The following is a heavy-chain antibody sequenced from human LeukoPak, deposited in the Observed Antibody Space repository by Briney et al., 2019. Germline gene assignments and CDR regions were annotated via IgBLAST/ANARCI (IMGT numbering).Heavy chain of an antibody. V-gene: IGHV3-48*04. Sequence: GGSLRLSCAASGFTFSSYAMSWVRQAPGKGLEWVSYISSSGSTIYYADSVKGRFTISRDNAKNSLYLQMNSLRAEDTAVYYCASSPPTYYYYGMDVWGQGTTVTVSS. CDR3: ASSPPTYYYYGMDV. J-gene: IGHJ6*02. CDR1: GFTFSSYA. CDR2: ISSSGSTI.